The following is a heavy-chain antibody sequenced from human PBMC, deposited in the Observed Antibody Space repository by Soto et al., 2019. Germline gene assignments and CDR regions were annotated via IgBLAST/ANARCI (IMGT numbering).Heavy chain of an antibody. J-gene: IGHJ4*02. CDR3: AKDGGDYSFDS. D-gene: IGHD4-17*01. CDR2: TSGNGAKT. Sequence: EVQLLESGGGLVQPGGSLRLSCAASGFTFSMYAMSWVRQAPGKGLEWVSATSGNGAKTHYADSVKGRFTISRDNSRNTLYLQMNCLRVADTAVYYCAKDGGDYSFDSWGQGTLVTVSS. CDR1: GFTFSMYA. V-gene: IGHV3-23*01.